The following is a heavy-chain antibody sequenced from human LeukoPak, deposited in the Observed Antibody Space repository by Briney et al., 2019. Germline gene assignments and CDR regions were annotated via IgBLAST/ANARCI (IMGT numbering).Heavy chain of an antibody. CDR3: AKTPLAVAPGDFFDY. CDR2: ISGSGGST. D-gene: IGHD6-19*01. J-gene: IGHJ4*02. Sequence: GGSLRLSCEASGFTFSSYAMSWVRQAPGKGLEWVSAISGSGGSTYYADSVKGRFTISGDNSKNTLYLQMNSLRADDTAVYYGAKTPLAVAPGDFFDYWGQGTLVTVSS. V-gene: IGHV3-23*01. CDR1: GFTFSSYA.